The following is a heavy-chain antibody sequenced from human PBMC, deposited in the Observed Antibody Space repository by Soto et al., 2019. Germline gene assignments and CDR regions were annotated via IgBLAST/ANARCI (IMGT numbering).Heavy chain of an antibody. D-gene: IGHD3-16*02. Sequence: GGSLRLSCSASGFTFSTYGMHWVRQAPGRGLQYVSSISSNGGSTYYPDSVKGRFTISRDNSKNTLYLQMSSLRAEDTAVYYCVKDRWIDFWGQGTLVTVSS. CDR2: ISSNGGST. CDR3: VKDRWIDF. CDR1: GFTFSTYG. J-gene: IGHJ4*02. V-gene: IGHV3-64D*06.